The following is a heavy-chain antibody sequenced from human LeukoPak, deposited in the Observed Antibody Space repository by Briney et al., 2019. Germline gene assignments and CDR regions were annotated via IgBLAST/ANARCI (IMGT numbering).Heavy chain of an antibody. CDR1: GGSISRSTW. Sequence: SETLSLTCAVSGGSISRSTWWTWVRQPPGKGLEWIGEVFYSGSTNSNPSLKSRLTMSVDESKHEFSLKLTSVTAADTAVYYCASGGLVSRYLDHWGQGTLVTVSP. V-gene: IGHV4-4*02. CDR2: VFYSGST. J-gene: IGHJ4*02. CDR3: ASGGLVSRYLDH. D-gene: IGHD3-9*01.